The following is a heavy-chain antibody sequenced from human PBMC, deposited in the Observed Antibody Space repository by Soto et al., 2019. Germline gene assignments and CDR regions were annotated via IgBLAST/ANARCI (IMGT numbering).Heavy chain of an antibody. CDR3: ARYHYYDSCGYYSDY. CDR2: IYYSGST. V-gene: IGHV4-31*03. Sequence: PSETLPLTCTVSGGTISIGGYYWSWIRQHPGKGLEWIGYIYYSGSTYYNPSLKSRVTISVDTSKNQFSLKLSSVTAADTAVYYCARYHYYDSCGYYSDYWGQGRRVTFYS. CDR1: GGTISIGGYY. J-gene: IGHJ4*02. D-gene: IGHD3-22*01.